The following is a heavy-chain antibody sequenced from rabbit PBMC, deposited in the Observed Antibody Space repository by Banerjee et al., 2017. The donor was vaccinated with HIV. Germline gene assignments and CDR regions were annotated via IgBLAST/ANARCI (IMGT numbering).Heavy chain of an antibody. V-gene: IGHV1S40*01. Sequence: QSLEESGGDLVKPGASLTLTCTASGFSFSNGYVMCWVRQAPGKGLEWIACINTSSGNTVYASWAKGRFTISKTSSTTVTLQMTSLTAADTATYFCARIITIPYYFNLWGPGTLVPS. CDR1: GFSFSNGYV. CDR2: INTSSGNT. D-gene: IGHD2-1*01. J-gene: IGHJ4*01. CDR3: ARIITIPYYFNL.